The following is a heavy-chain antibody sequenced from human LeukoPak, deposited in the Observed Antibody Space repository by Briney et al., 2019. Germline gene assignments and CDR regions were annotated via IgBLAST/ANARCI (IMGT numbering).Heavy chain of an antibody. CDR1: GGSISSSSYY. CDR3: ARDRRWRWLQFEGYDP. J-gene: IGHJ5*02. V-gene: IGHV4-39*07. Sequence: PSETLSLTCTVSGGSISSSSYYWGWIRQPPGKGLEWIGSIYYSGSTYYNPSLKSRVTISVDTSKNQFSLKLSSVTAADTAVYYCARDRRWRWLQFEGYDPWGQGTLVTVSS. CDR2: IYYSGST. D-gene: IGHD5-24*01.